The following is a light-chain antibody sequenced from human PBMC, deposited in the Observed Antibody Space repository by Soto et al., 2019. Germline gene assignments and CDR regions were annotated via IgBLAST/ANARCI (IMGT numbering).Light chain of an antibody. CDR3: RQVHTYPLT. Sequence: IQLTQSPSSLSASVGDRVTITCRASQGIGTYLAWYQQKPGKAPNLLIYGAYTLQSGVPSRFSGSGSGTDFTLTISSLQPEDFATYYCRQVHTYPLTFGGGTKVDIK. J-gene: IGKJ4*01. CDR1: QGIGTY. V-gene: IGKV1-9*01. CDR2: GAY.